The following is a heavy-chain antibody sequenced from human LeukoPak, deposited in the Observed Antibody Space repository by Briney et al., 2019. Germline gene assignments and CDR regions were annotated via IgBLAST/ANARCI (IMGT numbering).Heavy chain of an antibody. J-gene: IGHJ5*02. CDR3: ARVPPVYYYDSSGYFNWFDP. Sequence: SVKVSCKASGGTFSSYAISWVRQAPGQGLEWMGGIIPIFGTANYAKKFQGRVTITADESTSTAYMELSSLRSEDTAVYYCARVPPVYYYDSSGYFNWFDPWGQGTLVTVSS. CDR2: IIPIFGTA. V-gene: IGHV1-69*13. D-gene: IGHD3-22*01. CDR1: GGTFSSYA.